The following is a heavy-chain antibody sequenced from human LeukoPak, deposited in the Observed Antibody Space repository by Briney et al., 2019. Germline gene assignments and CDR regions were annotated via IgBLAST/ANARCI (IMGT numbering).Heavy chain of an antibody. J-gene: IGHJ3*02. D-gene: IGHD6-13*01. Sequence: PSETLSLTCTVSGGSISSYYWSWIRQPPGKGLEWIGYIYYSGSTNYNPSLKSRVTISVDTSKNQFSLKLSSVTAADTAVYYCARDVLAAAVRNAFDIWGQGTMVTVSS. V-gene: IGHV4-59*01. CDR3: ARDVLAAAVRNAFDI. CDR1: GGSISSYY. CDR2: IYYSGST.